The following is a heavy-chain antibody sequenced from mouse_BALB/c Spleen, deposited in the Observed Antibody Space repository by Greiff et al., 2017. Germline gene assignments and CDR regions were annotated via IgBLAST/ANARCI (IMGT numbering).Heavy chain of an antibody. V-gene: IGHV1-81*01. CDR1: GYTFTDYV. D-gene: IGHD2-10*01. CDR3: ASAYYGNPYAMDY. CDR2: IYPGSGST. J-gene: IGHJ4*01. Sequence: QVQLQQSGPELVKPGASVKMSCKASGYTFTDYVISWVKQRTGQGLEWIGEIYPGSGSTYYNEKFKGKATLTADKSSNTAYMQLSSLTSEDSAVYFCASAYYGNPYAMDYWGQGTSVTVSS.